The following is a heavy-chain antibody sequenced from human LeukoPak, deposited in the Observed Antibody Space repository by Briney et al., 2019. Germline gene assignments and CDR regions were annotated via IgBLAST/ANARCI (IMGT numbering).Heavy chain of an antibody. D-gene: IGHD5-12*01. J-gene: IGHJ4*02. Sequence: GGSLRLSCAASGFTFSSYAMSWVRQAPGKGLEWVSAISGSGGSTYYADSVKGRFTISRDNSQNTLYLEMNSLRADDTAIYYCAEDHFTGDDYGDYFDLWGQGVLVTVSS. CDR2: ISGSGGST. CDR3: AEDHFTGDDYGDYFDL. V-gene: IGHV3-23*01. CDR1: GFTFSSYA.